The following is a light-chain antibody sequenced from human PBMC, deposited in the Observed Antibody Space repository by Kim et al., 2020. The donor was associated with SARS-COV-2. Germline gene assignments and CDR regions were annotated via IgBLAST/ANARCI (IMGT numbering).Light chain of an antibody. J-gene: IGKJ5*01. CDR2: DAS. Sequence: ATLSLSQGERATLACRASQSVSNYLAGYKQKHGQAPRLLIYDASKRATGIPARFSGSGSETDFTLTISSLEPEDLAVYYCQYGINFGQGTRLEIK. CDR1: QSVSNY. CDR3: QYGIN. V-gene: IGKV3-11*01.